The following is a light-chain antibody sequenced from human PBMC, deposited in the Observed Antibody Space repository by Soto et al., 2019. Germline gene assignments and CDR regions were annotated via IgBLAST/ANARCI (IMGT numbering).Light chain of an antibody. Sequence: PGEIATLSFRASQSVSSYLAWYQQKPGQAPRLLIYDASNRATGIPARFSGSGSGTDFTLTISSLEPEDFAVYYCQQRSNWPQITFGQGTRLEIK. J-gene: IGKJ5*01. V-gene: IGKV3-11*01. CDR1: QSVSSY. CDR2: DAS. CDR3: QQRSNWPQIT.